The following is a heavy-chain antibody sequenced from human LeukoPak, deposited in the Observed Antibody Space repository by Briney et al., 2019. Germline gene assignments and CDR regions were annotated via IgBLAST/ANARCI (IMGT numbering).Heavy chain of an antibody. CDR2: INHSGSI. CDR3: AKVVGAEIDY. V-gene: IGHV4-34*01. D-gene: IGHD1-26*01. J-gene: IGHJ4*02. CDR1: GGSFSGYY. Sequence: SETLSLTCAVYGGSFSGYYWSWIRQPPGKGLEWIGEINHSGSINYNSSLKSRVTISVDTSKNQFSLKLSSVTAADTAVYYCAKVVGAEIDYWGQGTLVTVSS.